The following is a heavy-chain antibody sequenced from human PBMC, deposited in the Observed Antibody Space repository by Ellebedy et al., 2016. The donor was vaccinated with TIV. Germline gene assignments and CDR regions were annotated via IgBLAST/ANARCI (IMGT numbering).Heavy chain of an antibody. CDR3: ATSNRGWGYDAFDI. V-gene: IGHV3-53*01. CDR1: GVSVSSSD. D-gene: IGHD1-14*01. CDR2: SYKSGNT. J-gene: IGHJ3*02. Sequence: GESLKISCAASGVSVSSSDMGWVRQAPGKGLEWVSVSYKSGNTHNAESVKGRFTTSSDNSKNTLDLQMTRLRADDTAVYYCATSNRGWGYDAFDIWGQGTMVTVSS.